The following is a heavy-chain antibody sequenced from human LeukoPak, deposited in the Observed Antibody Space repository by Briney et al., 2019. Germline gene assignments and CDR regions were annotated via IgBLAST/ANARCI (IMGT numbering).Heavy chain of an antibody. CDR2: INPNNLDT. Sequence: ASVKVSCQASRYTLTSYQMNWVGQAPGHPLEWLGWINPNNLDTEYAQNFHGRVTITRATSISTAYLELDRLRFDDTAVYNGARESGEVPDYWGEGTLVTASS. CDR3: ARESGEVPDY. V-gene: IGHV1-2*02. J-gene: IGHJ4*02. D-gene: IGHD3-16*01. CDR1: RYTLTSYQ.